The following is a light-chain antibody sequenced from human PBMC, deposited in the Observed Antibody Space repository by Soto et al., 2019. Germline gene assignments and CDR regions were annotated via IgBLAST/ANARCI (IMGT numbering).Light chain of an antibody. CDR1: QSPVTTDGNTY. J-gene: IGKJ2*01. CDR2: KVS. CDR3: MQGTDWPYT. Sequence: DLVMTQSPLSLPVTLGQPASISCRSSQSPVTTDGNTYLNWFQQRPGQSPRRLIYKVSIRDSGVPDRFSGSGLGTEFTLKISRVEVEDVGVYFCMQGTDWPYTFGQGTKLEI. V-gene: IGKV2-30*01.